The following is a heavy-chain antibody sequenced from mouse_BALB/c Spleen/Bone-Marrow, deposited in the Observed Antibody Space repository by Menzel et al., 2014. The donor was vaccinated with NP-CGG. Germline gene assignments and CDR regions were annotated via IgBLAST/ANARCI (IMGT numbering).Heavy chain of an antibody. D-gene: IGHD1-1*01. CDR2: INNNDGNT. Sequence: EVQGVESGGGLVQPGGSLKLSCAASGFTFSSYGMSWVRQTPDKRLELVATINNNDGNTYYPDSVKGRFTISRDNAKNTLYLQMSSLKSEDTAMYYCARDNYGSRFDYWGQGITLTVSS. CDR1: GFTFSSYG. J-gene: IGHJ2*01. CDR3: ARDNYGSRFDY. V-gene: IGHV5-6-3*01.